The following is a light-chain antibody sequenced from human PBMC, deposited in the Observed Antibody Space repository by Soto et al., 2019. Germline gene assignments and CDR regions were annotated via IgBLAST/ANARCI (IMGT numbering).Light chain of an antibody. V-gene: IGKV3-20*01. CDR2: GAS. CDR3: QQYGSSPT. CDR1: QSVSSTY. Sequence: EIVLTQYPGTLSLSPGEGATLSCSASQSVSSTYLAWYQQRPVQAPRLLIYGASSRATGIPDRFSGSGSGTDFTLTLSRLEPEDFAVYYCQQYGSSPTFGQGTKLEIK. J-gene: IGKJ2*01.